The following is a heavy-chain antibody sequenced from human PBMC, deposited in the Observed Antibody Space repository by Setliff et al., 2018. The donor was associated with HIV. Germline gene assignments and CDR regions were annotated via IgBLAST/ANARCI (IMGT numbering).Heavy chain of an antibody. CDR1: GGSISSGSYY. CDR3: ARQAIFGYYDSSGYLDY. V-gene: IGHV4-39*01. D-gene: IGHD3-22*01. Sequence: PSETLSLTCTVSGGSISSGSYYWGWIRQPPGKGLEWIGSIYYSGSTYYNPSLQSRVTIPVDTSKNLFSLRLSSVTASDTAVYYCARQAIFGYYDSSGYLDYWGQGTRVTVSS. J-gene: IGHJ4*02. CDR2: IYYSGST.